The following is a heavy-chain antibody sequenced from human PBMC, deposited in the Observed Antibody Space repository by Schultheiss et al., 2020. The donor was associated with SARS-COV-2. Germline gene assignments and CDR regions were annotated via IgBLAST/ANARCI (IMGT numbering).Heavy chain of an antibody. CDR3: ARPPDSLGAFDI. CDR1: GGSISSYY. V-gene: IGHV4-59*08. Sequence: SETLSLTCTVSGGSISSYYWSWIRQPPGKGLEWIGYIYYSGSTNYNPSLKSRVTISVDTSKNQFSLKLSSVTAADTAVYYCARPPDSLGAFDIWGQGTMVTVSS. CDR2: IYYSGST. D-gene: IGHD7-27*01. J-gene: IGHJ3*02.